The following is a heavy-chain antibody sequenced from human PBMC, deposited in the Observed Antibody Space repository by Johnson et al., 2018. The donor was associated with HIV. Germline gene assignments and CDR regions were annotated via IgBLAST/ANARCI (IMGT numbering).Heavy chain of an antibody. Sequence: QVQLVESGGGVVQPGRSLRLSCAASGFTFSSYGMHWVRQAPGKGLEWVAFIRYDGSIKYYVDSVKGRFTISRDNSKNTLYLQMNSLRAEDTAVYYCDCIGGAEWGTTVTGSGAFDIWGQGTMVTVSS. CDR3: DCIGGAEWGTTVTGSGAFDI. D-gene: IGHD4-17*01. CDR2: IRYDGSIK. V-gene: IGHV3-30*02. J-gene: IGHJ3*02. CDR1: GFTFSSYG.